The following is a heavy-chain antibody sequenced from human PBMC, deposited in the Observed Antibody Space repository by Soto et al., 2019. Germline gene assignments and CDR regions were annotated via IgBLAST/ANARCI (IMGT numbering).Heavy chain of an antibody. CDR3: ARAPLGFGALWVYYYGMDV. D-gene: IGHD3-10*01. CDR1: GGSISSYY. CDR2: IYYSGST. Sequence: PSETLSLTCTVSGGSISSYYWSWIRQPPGKGLEWIGYIYYSGSTNYNPSLKSRVTISVDTSKNQFSLKLSSVTAADTAVYYCARAPLGFGALWVYYYGMDVWGQGTTVTVSS. V-gene: IGHV4-59*01. J-gene: IGHJ6*02.